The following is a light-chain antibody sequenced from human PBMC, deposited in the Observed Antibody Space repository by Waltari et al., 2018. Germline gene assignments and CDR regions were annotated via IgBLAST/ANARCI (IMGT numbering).Light chain of an antibody. Sequence: EIVMTQSPATLSVSPGERATLYCRASQSVSSNLAWYQQKPGQAPRRLIYGASTRATGITARFSGSGSGTEFTLTIISMKSEDFAVYYCQQYNNWPPYTFVQGTKLEIK. CDR1: QSVSSN. J-gene: IGKJ2*01. V-gene: IGKV3-15*01. CDR3: QQYNNWPPYT. CDR2: GAS.